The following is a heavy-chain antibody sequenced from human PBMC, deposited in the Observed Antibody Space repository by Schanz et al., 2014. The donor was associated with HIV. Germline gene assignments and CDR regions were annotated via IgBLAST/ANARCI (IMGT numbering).Heavy chain of an antibody. Sequence: VQLVESGGGLVQPGGSLRLSCAASGFTFSSYAMTWVRQAPGKGLEWVSSISGSGVSTFYAGSVKGRFAISRDKSKNTLYLQMNSLRVEDTAVYYCAKMARSVAANTNFDYWGQGTLVTVSS. CDR2: ISGSGVST. CDR1: GFTFSSYA. J-gene: IGHJ4*02. V-gene: IGHV3-23*04. CDR3: AKMARSVAANTNFDY. D-gene: IGHD6-19*01.